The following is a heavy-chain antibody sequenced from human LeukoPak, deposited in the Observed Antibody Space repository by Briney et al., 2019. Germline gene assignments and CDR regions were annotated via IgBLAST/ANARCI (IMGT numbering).Heavy chain of an antibody. Sequence: GSSVKVSCKASGGTFSSYAISWVRQAPGKGLEWMGGIIPIFGTANYAQKFQGRVTITADKSTSTAYMELSSLRSEDTAVYYCARTLAGPDYFDYWGQGTLVTVSS. V-gene: IGHV1-69*06. J-gene: IGHJ4*02. CDR2: IIPIFGTA. CDR3: ARTLAGPDYFDY. CDR1: GGTFSSYA. D-gene: IGHD6-13*01.